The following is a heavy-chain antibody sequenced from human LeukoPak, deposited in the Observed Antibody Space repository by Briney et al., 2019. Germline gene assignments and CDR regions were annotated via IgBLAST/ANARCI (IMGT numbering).Heavy chain of an antibody. Sequence: SQTLSLTCAISGDSVSTTSSIWNWIRQSPSGGLEWLGRTYYRSQWNYDYAQSVKSRITISPDTSENRFSLQLQFVTPEDSAVYYCARRRHANNGVDVWGQGTTVTVSS. CDR3: ARRRHANNGVDV. CDR2: TYYRSQWNY. J-gene: IGHJ6*02. V-gene: IGHV6-1*01. CDR1: GDSVSTTSSI.